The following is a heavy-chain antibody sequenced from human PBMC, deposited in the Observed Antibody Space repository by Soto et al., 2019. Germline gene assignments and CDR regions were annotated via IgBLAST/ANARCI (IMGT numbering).Heavy chain of an antibody. D-gene: IGHD3-3*01. Sequence: QLQLQESGSRLVKPSQTLSLTCAVSGGSISSGGYSWSWIRQPPGKGLEWIGYIYHSGSTYYNPSLKSRVTISVDRSKNQFSLMLSSVTAADTAVYYCARGPPFCRWGQGTLVTVSS. J-gene: IGHJ4*02. V-gene: IGHV4-30-2*01. CDR1: GGSISSGGYS. CDR3: ARGPPFCR. CDR2: IYHSGST.